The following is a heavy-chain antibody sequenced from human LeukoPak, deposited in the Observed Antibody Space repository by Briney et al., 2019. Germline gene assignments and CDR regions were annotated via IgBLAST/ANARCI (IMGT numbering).Heavy chain of an antibody. J-gene: IGHJ6*03. Sequence: GGSLRLSCAASGFTFSSYSMNWVRQAPGKGLEWVSSISSSSSYIYYADSVKGRFSISRDSSKNILYLQMNSLRAEDTAVYYCAKDRCSNGVGCYYYYMDVWGKGTTVTISS. D-gene: IGHD2-8*01. V-gene: IGHV3-21*01. CDR3: AKDRCSNGVGCYYYYMDV. CDR2: ISSSSSYI. CDR1: GFTFSSYS.